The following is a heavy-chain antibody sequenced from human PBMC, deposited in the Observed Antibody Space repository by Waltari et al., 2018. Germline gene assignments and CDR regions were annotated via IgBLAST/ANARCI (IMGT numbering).Heavy chain of an antibody. J-gene: IGHJ6*02. CDR2: INPNSGGT. D-gene: IGHD2-15*01. CDR3: ARGAEWWYRYPSPPAVNMDV. V-gene: IGHV1-2*02. Sequence: QAPGQGLEWMGWINPNSGGTNYAQKFQGRVTMTRDTSISTAYMELSRLRSDDTAVYYCARGAEWWYRYPSPPAVNMDVWGQGTTVTVSS.